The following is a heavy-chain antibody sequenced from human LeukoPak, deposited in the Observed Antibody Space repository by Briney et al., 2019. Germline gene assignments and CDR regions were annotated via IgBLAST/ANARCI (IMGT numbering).Heavy chain of an antibody. D-gene: IGHD3-9*01. CDR1: GFTFSSYA. CDR2: ISGNGGST. V-gene: IGHV3-23*01. Sequence: GGSLRLSCAASGFTFSSYAMSWVRQAPGKGLEWVSAISGNGGSTYYADSVKGRFTISRANSKNTLYLQMNSLRAEDTAVYYCAKAINYDILTGFYSIDYWGQGTLVTVSS. CDR3: AKAINYDILTGFYSIDY. J-gene: IGHJ4*02.